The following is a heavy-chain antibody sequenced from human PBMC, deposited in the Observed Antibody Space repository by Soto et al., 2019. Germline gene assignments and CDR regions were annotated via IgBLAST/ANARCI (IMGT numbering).Heavy chain of an antibody. V-gene: IGHV4-4*07. J-gene: IGHJ5*02. D-gene: IGHD5-18*01. Sequence: QVQLQESGPGLVKPSETLSLTCTVSGGSISSYYWSWIRQPAGKGLEWTGRIYTSGSTNYNPSLTSRVTMSVDTSTSQFSLKLSSVTAADTAVYYCARDPGTAMLHWFDPWGQGTLVTVSA. CDR3: ARDPGTAMLHWFDP. CDR1: GGSISSYY. CDR2: IYTSGST.